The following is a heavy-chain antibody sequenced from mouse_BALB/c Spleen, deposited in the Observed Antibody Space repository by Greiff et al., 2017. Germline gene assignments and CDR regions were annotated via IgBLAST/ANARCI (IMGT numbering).Heavy chain of an antibody. Sequence: EVQRVESGGGLVKPGGSLKLSCAASGFTFSDYYMYWVRQTPEKRLEWVATISDGGSYTYYPDSVKGRFTISRDNAKNNLYLQMSSLKSEDTAMYYCARGRDAMDYWGQGTSVTVSS. V-gene: IGHV5-4*02. J-gene: IGHJ4*01. CDR3: ARGRDAMDY. CDR1: GFTFSDYY. CDR2: ISDGGSYT.